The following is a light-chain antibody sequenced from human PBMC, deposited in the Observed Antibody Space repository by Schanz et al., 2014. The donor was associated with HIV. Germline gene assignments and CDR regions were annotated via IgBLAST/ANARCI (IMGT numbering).Light chain of an antibody. CDR3: QTWGTGIHV. CDR1: SGRSHHT. CDR2: FNSDGSY. V-gene: IGLV4-69*01. Sequence: QLVLTQSPSASASLGASVKLTCTLNSGRSHHTIARPQQQPERGPRNLMKFNSDGSYSKGDGIPDRFSGSVSGTERYLTISSLQSEDEADYYCQTWGTGIHVFGGGTKPTVL. J-gene: IGLJ3*02.